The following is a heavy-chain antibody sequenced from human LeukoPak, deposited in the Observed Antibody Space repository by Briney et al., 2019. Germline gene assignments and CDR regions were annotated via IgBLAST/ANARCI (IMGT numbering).Heavy chain of an antibody. Sequence: GGSLRLSCAASGFTFSTFGMHWVRQAPGKGLEWVAIILYDASYKYYADSVKGLFTISRDNSRNTLYLQMNSLRAEDTAVYYCAKEDSVGGFFDSWGQGTLVTVSS. CDR2: ILYDASYK. J-gene: IGHJ4*02. D-gene: IGHD1-26*01. CDR3: AKEDSVGGFFDS. CDR1: GFTFSTFG. V-gene: IGHV3-30*18.